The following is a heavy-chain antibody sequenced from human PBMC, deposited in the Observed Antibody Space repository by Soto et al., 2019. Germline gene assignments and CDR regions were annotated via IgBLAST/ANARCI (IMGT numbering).Heavy chain of an antibody. CDR1: GFTFSSYS. Sequence: EVQLVESGGGLVQPGGSLRLSCAASGFTFSSYSMNWVRQAPGKGLEWVSYISSSSSTIYYADSVKGRFTISRDNAKNSLYLQMNSLRSEDTAVYYCARKPYYYDFWIGYYPTSSDYYYYMDVWGKGTTVTVSS. V-gene: IGHV3-48*01. CDR2: ISSSSSTI. D-gene: IGHD3-3*01. J-gene: IGHJ6*03. CDR3: ARKPYYYDFWIGYYPTSSDYYYYMDV.